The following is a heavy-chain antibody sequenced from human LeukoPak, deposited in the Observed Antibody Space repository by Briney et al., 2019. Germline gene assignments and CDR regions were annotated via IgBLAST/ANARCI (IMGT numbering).Heavy chain of an antibody. CDR3: ARSVMSSWDQPLTNFDY. D-gene: IGHD2-2*01. Sequence: GGSLRLSCVASGFTFNTYSMNWVRQAPGKGLEWVSSISGSSSYIYYADSVKGRFTISRDNAKNSLYLQMNILRAEDTAVYYCARSVMSSWDQPLTNFDYWGQGTLVTVSS. V-gene: IGHV3-21*01. CDR1: GFTFNTYS. CDR2: ISGSSSYI. J-gene: IGHJ4*02.